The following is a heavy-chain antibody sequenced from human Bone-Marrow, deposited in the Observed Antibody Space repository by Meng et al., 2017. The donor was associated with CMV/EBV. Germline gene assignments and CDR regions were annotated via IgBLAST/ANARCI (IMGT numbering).Heavy chain of an antibody. V-gene: IGHV1-8*03. Sequence: ASVKVSCKASGYTFTTYDINWIRQAPGQGREWVAWINPNTGDSGYAQKFQGRLAITRDTSISTVYMELGSLRSDDTAVYYCARCCRINGPRWFDPWGQGTPVTVSS. J-gene: IGHJ5*02. CDR2: INPNTGDS. D-gene: IGHD1-14*01. CDR1: GYTFTTYD. CDR3: ARCCRINGPRWFDP.